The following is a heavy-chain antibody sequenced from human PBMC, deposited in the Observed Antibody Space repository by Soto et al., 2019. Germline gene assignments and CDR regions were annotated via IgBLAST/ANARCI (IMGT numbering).Heavy chain of an antibody. CDR1: GFTFSSYG. V-gene: IGHV3-33*01. CDR2: IWYDGSNK. Sequence: GGSLRLSCAASGFTFSSYGMHWVRQAPGKGLEWVAVIWYDGSNKYYADSVKGRLPISRDNSKNTLYLQMNSLRAEDTAVYYCARDWEIGIAAAGTIDYWGQGTLVTVSS. J-gene: IGHJ4*02. D-gene: IGHD6-13*01. CDR3: ARDWEIGIAAAGTIDY.